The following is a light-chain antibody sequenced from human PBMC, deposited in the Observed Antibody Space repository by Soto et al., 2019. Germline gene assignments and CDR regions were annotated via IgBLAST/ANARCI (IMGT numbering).Light chain of an antibody. CDR3: QQRSNWLT. CDR1: QSVSSY. J-gene: IGKJ4*01. CDR2: DAS. V-gene: IGKV3-11*01. Sequence: DIVLTQSPATLSLSPGERATLSCRARQSVSSYLAWYQQKPGQAPRLLIYDASNRATGIPARFSGSGSGTEFTLTISSLEPEDFAVYYCQQRSNWLTFGGGTKVEIK.